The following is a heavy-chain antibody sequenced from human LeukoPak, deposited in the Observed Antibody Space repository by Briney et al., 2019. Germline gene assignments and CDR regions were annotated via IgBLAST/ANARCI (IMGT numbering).Heavy chain of an antibody. D-gene: IGHD1-26*01. CDR1: GFTFSSYS. J-gene: IGHJ4*02. V-gene: IGHV3-21*01. CDR3: ARESPGGQWELPHYFDY. CDR2: ISSSSSYI. Sequence: PGGSLRLSCAASGFTFSSYSMNWVRQAPGKGLEWVSSISSSSSYIYYADSVKGRFTISRDNAKNSLYLQMNSLRAEDTAVYYCARESPGGQWELPHYFDYWGQGTLVTVSS.